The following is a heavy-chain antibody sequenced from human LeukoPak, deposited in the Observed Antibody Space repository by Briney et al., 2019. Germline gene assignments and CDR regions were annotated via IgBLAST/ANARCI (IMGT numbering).Heavy chain of an antibody. CDR2: IYYSGST. D-gene: IGHD6-19*01. V-gene: IGHV4-59*08. CDR3: ARVYSSGWSPFNYYGMDV. J-gene: IGHJ6*02. Sequence: PSETLSLTCTVSGGSISSYYWSWIRQPPGKGLEWIGYIYYSGSTNYNPSLKSRVTISVDTSKNQFSLKLSSVTAADTAVYYCARVYSSGWSPFNYYGMDVWGQGTTVTVSS. CDR1: GGSISSYY.